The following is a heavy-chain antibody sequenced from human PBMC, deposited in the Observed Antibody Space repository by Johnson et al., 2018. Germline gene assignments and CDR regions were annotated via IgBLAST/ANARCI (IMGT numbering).Heavy chain of an antibody. J-gene: IGHJ3*02. CDR3: ASEEVAMTDVGTFDI. Sequence: VQLGESGGGLVQPGGSLKLSCAASGFTFSGSALHWVRQASWKGLEWVGRIRSKANNYATAYAASGNGRFTISRDDSKNKAYLQMNSLRVEDTGLYYCASEEVAMTDVGTFDIWGQGTMVTVSS. CDR2: IRSKANNYAT. V-gene: IGHV3-73*01. D-gene: IGHD2-21*02. CDR1: GFTFSGSA.